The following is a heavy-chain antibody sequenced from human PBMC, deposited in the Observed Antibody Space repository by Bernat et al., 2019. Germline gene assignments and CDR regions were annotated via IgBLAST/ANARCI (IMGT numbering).Heavy chain of an antibody. V-gene: IGHV3-48*03. D-gene: IGHD1-26*01. CDR2: ISSSGNTI. CDR1: GFTFSSYE. Sequence: EVQLVESGGGLVQPGGSLRLSCAASGFTFSSYEMNWVRQAPGKGREWVSYISSSGNTIYYADSVKGRFTISRDNAKNSLYLQMNSLRAEDTAVYYCARDVKPVYYQFDYWGQGTLVTVSS. CDR3: ARDVKPVYYQFDY. J-gene: IGHJ4*02.